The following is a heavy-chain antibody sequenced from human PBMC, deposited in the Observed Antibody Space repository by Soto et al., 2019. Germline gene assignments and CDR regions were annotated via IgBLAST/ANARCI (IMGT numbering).Heavy chain of an antibody. CDR2: ISSSSSTI. Sequence: PRGSLRLSCAASGFTFSSYSMNWVRQAPGKGLEWVSYISSSSSTIYYADSVKGRFTISRDNAKNSLYLQMNSLRDEDTAVYYCAREGYYDILTGYLDWGQGTLVTVSS. V-gene: IGHV3-48*02. CDR1: GFTFSSYS. CDR3: AREGYYDILTGYLD. D-gene: IGHD3-9*01. J-gene: IGHJ4*02.